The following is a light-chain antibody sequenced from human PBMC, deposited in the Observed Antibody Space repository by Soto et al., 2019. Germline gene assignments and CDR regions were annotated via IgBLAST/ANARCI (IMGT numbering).Light chain of an antibody. J-gene: IGLJ2*01. CDR1: SGDIGSYTY. CDR2: EVT. V-gene: IGLV2-14*01. CDR3: SSYTGSSTVV. Sequence: QSVLTQPASLSGSPGQSITISCTGTSGDIGSYTYVSWYQQYPGKAPKLLISEVTHRPSGVSNRFSGSKSGNTASLTISGLQDEDDADYYCSSYTGSSTVVFGGGTKLTVL.